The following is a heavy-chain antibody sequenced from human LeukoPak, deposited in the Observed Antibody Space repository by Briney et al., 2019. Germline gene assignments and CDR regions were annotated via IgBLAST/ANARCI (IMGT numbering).Heavy chain of an antibody. Sequence: QAGGSLRLSCAAPGFSLSDHYIDWVRQAPGKGLEWVGRTRDKAHSYTTEYAASVKGRFTISRDDSRNSLFLQMNSLKTEDTAVYYCARAREFGGRYNFDPWGQGTLVTVSS. CDR2: TRDKAHSYTT. D-gene: IGHD1-1*01. J-gene: IGHJ5*02. CDR3: ARAREFGGRYNFDP. CDR1: GFSLSDHY. V-gene: IGHV3-72*01.